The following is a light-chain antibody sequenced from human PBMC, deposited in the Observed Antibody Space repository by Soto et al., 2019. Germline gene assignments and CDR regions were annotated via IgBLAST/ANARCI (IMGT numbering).Light chain of an antibody. CDR1: QSVCSN. J-gene: IGKJ1*01. Sequence: EIVMTQSPATLSVSPGERATLSCRASQSVCSNLAWYQQKPGQAPRLLIYGASTRATGIPARFSGSGSGTEFTLTISSLQSEDFAVYYCQQYNNWPRTFGQGTKVDIK. CDR3: QQYNNWPRT. CDR2: GAS. V-gene: IGKV3-15*01.